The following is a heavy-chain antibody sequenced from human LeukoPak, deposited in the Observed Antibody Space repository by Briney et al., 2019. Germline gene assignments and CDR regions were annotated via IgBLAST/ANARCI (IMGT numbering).Heavy chain of an antibody. J-gene: IGHJ3*02. Sequence: PGGSLRLSCAASGFTFSDYYMSWIRQAPGKGLEWVSYISSSGSTIYYADSVKGRFTISRDNAKNSLYLQMNSLRAEDTAVYYCAREGSNYYDSSGDDAFGIWGQGTMVTVSS. CDR2: ISSSGSTI. CDR1: GFTFSDYY. CDR3: AREGSNYYDSSGDDAFGI. V-gene: IGHV3-11*01. D-gene: IGHD3-22*01.